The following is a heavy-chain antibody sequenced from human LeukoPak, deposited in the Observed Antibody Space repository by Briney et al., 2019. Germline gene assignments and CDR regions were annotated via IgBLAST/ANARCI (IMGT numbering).Heavy chain of an antibody. CDR3: LRYDSNGYYNY. V-gene: IGHV3-7*02. Sequence: GGSLRLSCAASGFTFSSYWMSCVRQAPGKGLEWVANINPDGSEKYYVDSVKGRSTISRDNAKNSLYLQMNSLRAEDTAVYYCLRYDSNGYYNYWGQGTLVTVSS. D-gene: IGHD3-22*01. CDR2: INPDGSEK. CDR1: GFTFSSYW. J-gene: IGHJ4*02.